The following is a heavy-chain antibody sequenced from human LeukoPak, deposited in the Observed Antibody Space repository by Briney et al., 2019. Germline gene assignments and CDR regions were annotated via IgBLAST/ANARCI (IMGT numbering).Heavy chain of an antibody. D-gene: IGHD2-21*01. J-gene: IGHJ4*02. Sequence: EASVKVSCKASGGTFSSYAISWVRQAPGQGLEWMGGIIPIFGTGNNAQKFQGRVTITADESTSTAYMELSSLRSEDTAVYYCASGPDAIGNYWGQGTLVTVSS. CDR3: ASGPDAIGNY. V-gene: IGHV1-69*13. CDR2: IIPIFGTG. CDR1: GGTFSSYA.